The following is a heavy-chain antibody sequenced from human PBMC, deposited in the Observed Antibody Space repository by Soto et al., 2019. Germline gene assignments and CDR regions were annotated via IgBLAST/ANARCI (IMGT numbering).Heavy chain of an antibody. Sequence: QVQLVQSGAEVKKPGSSVKVSCKASGGTFSSYAISWVRQAPGQGLEWMGGIIPIFGTANYAQKFQGRVTITADESTSKAYMELSSLRAEDTAVYYCAPTRGYCSGGSCYPNWFDPWGQGTLVTVSS. J-gene: IGHJ5*02. V-gene: IGHV1-69*01. CDR3: APTRGYCSGGSCYPNWFDP. CDR2: IIPIFGTA. D-gene: IGHD2-15*01. CDR1: GGTFSSYA.